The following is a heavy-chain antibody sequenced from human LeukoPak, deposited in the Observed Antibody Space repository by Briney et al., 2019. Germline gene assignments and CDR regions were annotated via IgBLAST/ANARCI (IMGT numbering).Heavy chain of an antibody. D-gene: IGHD6-19*01. CDR2: IWYDGSNK. CDR3: ARVARRSGWYPDDY. Sequence: GGSLRLSCAASGFTFSSYGMHWVRQAPGKGLEWVAVIWYDGSNKYYADSVKGRFTISRDNSKNTLYLQMNSLRAEDTAVYYCARVARRSGWYPDDYWGQGTLVTVSS. CDR1: GFTFSSYG. V-gene: IGHV3-33*01. J-gene: IGHJ4*02.